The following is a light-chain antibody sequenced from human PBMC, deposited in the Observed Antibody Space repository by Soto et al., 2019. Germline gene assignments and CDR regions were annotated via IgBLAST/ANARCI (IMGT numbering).Light chain of an antibody. J-gene: IGKJ5*01. V-gene: IGKV1-33*01. CDR2: DAS. CDR1: QDITNY. Sequence: IQMTQSTSSLTASVGDSVTITCQASQDITNYLNWYQHKPGKAPKLLIYDASNLEPGVPSRFSGRGSGRDFTFTISSLQPEDTAPYYCQQYEDIPPTFGQGTLLEI. CDR3: QQYEDIPPT.